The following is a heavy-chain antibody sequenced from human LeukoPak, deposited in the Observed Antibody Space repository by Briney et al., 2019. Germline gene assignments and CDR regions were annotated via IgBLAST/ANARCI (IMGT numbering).Heavy chain of an antibody. CDR1: GFTFSSYW. CDR3: ARDLWDAFDI. V-gene: IGHV3-7*01. CDR2: IRQDGSAK. Sequence: GGSLRLSCAASGFTFSSYWMSWVRQAPGKGLEWVANIRQDGSAKYYVDSVKGRFTISRDNAKDSLYLQMNSLRAEDTAVYYCARDLWDAFDIWGQGTMVTVSS. J-gene: IGHJ3*02.